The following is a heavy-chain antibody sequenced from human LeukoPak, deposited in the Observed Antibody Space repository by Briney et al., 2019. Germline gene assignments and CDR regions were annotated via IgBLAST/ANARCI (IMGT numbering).Heavy chain of an antibody. CDR1: GFTFDDYG. J-gene: IGHJ6*03. CDR2: INWNGGST. D-gene: IGHD3-3*01. V-gene: IGHV3-20*04. Sequence: GGSLRLSCAASGFTFDDYGMSWVRQAPGKGLEWVSGINWNGGSTGYADSVKGRFTISRDNAKNSLYLQMNSLRAGDTALCYCARSDDYYYYYMDVWGKGTTVTVSS. CDR3: ARSDDYYYYYMDV.